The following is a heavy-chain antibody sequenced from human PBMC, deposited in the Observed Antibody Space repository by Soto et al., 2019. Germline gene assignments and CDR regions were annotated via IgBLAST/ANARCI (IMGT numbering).Heavy chain of an antibody. D-gene: IGHD2-2*01. J-gene: IGHJ4*02. CDR2: IYYSGIT. CDR1: GGSISSGGYY. V-gene: IGHV4-31*03. Sequence: SETLSLTCTVSGGSISSGGYYWSWIRQHPGKGLEWIGYIYYSGITYYNPSLKSRVTISVDTSKNQFSLKLSSVTAADTAVYYCAREYARGHYFDYWGQGTLVTVSS. CDR3: AREYARGHYFDY.